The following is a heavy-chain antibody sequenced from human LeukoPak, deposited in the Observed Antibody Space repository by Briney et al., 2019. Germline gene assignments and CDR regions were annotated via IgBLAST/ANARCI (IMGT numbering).Heavy chain of an antibody. D-gene: IGHD6-19*01. CDR2: MNPNSGNT. J-gene: IGHJ4*02. CDR3: ARAYRTAGIDPY. CDR1: GYTFTSYD. Sequence: GASVKVSCKASGYTFTSYDINWVRQAAGQGLEWMGWMNPNSGNTGYAQKFQGRVTITRNTSISTAYMELSSLRSEDTAVYYCARAYRTAGIDPYWGQGTLVTVSS. V-gene: IGHV1-8*03.